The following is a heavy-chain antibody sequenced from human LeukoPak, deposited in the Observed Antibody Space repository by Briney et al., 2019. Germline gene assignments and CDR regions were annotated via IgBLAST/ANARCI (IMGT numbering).Heavy chain of an antibody. J-gene: IGHJ6*04. CDR3: AELGITMIGGV. Sequence: GGSLRLSCAASGFTVTGNYMSWVRQAPGKGLEWVSIIYSDGGTKYTDSVKGRFTISRDNAKNSLYLQMNSLRAEDTAVYYCAELGITMIGGVWGKGTTVTISS. CDR2: IYSDGGT. V-gene: IGHV3-66*01. D-gene: IGHD3-10*02. CDR1: GFTVTGNY.